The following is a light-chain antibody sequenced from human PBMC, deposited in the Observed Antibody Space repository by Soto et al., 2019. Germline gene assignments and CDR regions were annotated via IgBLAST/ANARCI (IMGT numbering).Light chain of an antibody. V-gene: IGKV3-15*01. CDR2: DVF. Sequence: EVVMTQSPTTLSVSPGERATLSCRASQTVSRNLAWYQQRPGQAPRLLIYDVFTRAAGVPARFSGSGSETEFTLTIRSLQSEDFAVYYCQQYNNWPSFGQGTRLEIK. CDR3: QQYNNWPS. J-gene: IGKJ5*01. CDR1: QTVSRN.